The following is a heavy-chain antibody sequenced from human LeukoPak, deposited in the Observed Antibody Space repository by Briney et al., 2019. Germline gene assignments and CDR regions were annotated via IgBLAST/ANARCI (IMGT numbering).Heavy chain of an antibody. CDR1: GGSFSGYY. CDR2: INHSGST. D-gene: IGHD2-2*01. Sequence: PSETLSLTCAVYGGSFSGYYWSWIRRPPGKGLEWIGEINHSGSTNYNPSLKSPVTISVDTSKNQFSLRLSSVTAADTAVYYCASSTSVQNWFDPWGQGTLVTVSS. J-gene: IGHJ5*02. V-gene: IGHV4-34*01. CDR3: ASSTSVQNWFDP.